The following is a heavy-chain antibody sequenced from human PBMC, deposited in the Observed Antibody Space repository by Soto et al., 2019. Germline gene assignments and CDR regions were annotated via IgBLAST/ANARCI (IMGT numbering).Heavy chain of an antibody. D-gene: IGHD6-6*01. CDR3: ARDPYSSSYYYYYYMDV. V-gene: IGHV3-74*01. CDR2: INSDGSST. CDR1: GFTFSSYW. J-gene: IGHJ6*03. Sequence: GGSLRLSCAASGFTFSSYWMHWVRQAPGKGLVWVSRINSDGSSTSYADSVKGRFTISRDNAKNTLYLQMNSLRAEDTAVYYCARDPYSSSYYYYYYMDVWGKGTTVTVSS.